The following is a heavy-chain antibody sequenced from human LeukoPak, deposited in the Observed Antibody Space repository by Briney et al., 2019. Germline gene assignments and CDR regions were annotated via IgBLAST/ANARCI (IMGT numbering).Heavy chain of an antibody. CDR1: GFTFSSYA. D-gene: IGHD2-2*01. CDR2: ISYDGSIK. V-gene: IGHV3-30-3*01. J-gene: IGHJ4*02. CDR3: ARDWGYCSSTSCSPLDY. Sequence: GGSLRLSCAASGFTFSSYAMHWVRQAPGKGLEWVAVISYDGSIKYYADSVKGRFTISRDNSKNTLYLQMNSLRAEDTAVYYCARDWGYCSSTSCSPLDYWGQGTLVTVSS.